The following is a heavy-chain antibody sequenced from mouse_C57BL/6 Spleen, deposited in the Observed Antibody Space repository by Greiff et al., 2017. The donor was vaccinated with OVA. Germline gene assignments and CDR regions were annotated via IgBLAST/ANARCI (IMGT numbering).Heavy chain of an antibody. CDR1: GFTFNTYA. CDR2: IRSKSSNYAT. J-gene: IGHJ4*01. Sequence: EVQVVESGGGLVQPQGSLKLSCAASGFTFNTYAMHWVRQAPGKGLEWVARIRSKSSNYATYYADSVKDRFTISRDDSQSMLYLQMNNLKTEDTAMYYCVRESYYDYDYAMDYWGQGTSVTVSS. V-gene: IGHV10-3*01. D-gene: IGHD2-4*01. CDR3: VRESYYDYDYAMDY.